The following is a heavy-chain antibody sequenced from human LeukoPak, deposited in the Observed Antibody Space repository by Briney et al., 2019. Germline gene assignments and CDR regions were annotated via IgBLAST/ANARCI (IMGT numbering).Heavy chain of an antibody. CDR1: GFTFSNYA. Sequence: PGGSLRLSCAASGFTFSNYAITWIRQAPGKGLEWVSSTSGSGHNTYYADSVQGRFTISRDNSKNTLFLQMNSLRADDTAVYHCAKDPNGDYVGAFDMWGLGTMVTVSS. CDR2: TSGSGHNT. D-gene: IGHD4-17*01. J-gene: IGHJ3*02. V-gene: IGHV3-23*01. CDR3: AKDPNGDYVGAFDM.